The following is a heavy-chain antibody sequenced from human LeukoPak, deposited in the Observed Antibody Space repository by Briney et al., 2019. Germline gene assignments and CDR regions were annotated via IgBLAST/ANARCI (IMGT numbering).Heavy chain of an antibody. CDR2: ISGSGGST. CDR3: AKAPQYYYDSSGYSPFDY. J-gene: IGHJ4*02. D-gene: IGHD3-22*01. CDR1: GFTFSSYA. Sequence: PGGSLRLSCAASGFTFSSYAMSWVRQAPGKGLEWVSAISGSGGSTYYADSVKGRFTISRDNSKNTLYLQMNSLRAEDTAVYYCAKAPQYYYDSSGYSPFDYWGQGTLVTVSS. V-gene: IGHV3-23*01.